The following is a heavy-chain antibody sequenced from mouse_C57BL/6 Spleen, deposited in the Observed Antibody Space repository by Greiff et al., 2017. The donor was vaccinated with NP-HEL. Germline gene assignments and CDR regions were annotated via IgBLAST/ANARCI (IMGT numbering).Heavy chain of an antibody. CDR2: INPGSGGT. CDR3: AIYYGNPDY. V-gene: IGHV1-54*01. D-gene: IGHD2-1*01. Sequence: VQLQESGAELVRPGTSVKVSCKASGYAFTNYLIEWVKQRPGQGLEWIGVINPGSGGTNYNEKFKGKATLTADKSSSTAYMQLSSLTSEDSAVYFCAIYYGNPDYWGQGTTLTVSS. J-gene: IGHJ2*01. CDR1: GYAFTNYL.